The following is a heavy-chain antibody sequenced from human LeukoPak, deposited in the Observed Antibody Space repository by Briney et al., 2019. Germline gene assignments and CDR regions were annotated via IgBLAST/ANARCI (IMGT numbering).Heavy chain of an antibody. D-gene: IGHD3-10*01. CDR1: GFTFSSYG. V-gene: IGHV3-30*02. Sequence: GGSLRLSCAASGFTFSSYGMHWVRQAPAKGLEWVAFIWYDGSNKYYAASVKGRFTISRDNSKNTLYLQMNSLSAEDTAVYYCEKDLYYDGAGTPEYWGQGTLVTVSS. J-gene: IGHJ4*02. CDR2: IWYDGSNK. CDR3: EKDLYYDGAGTPEY.